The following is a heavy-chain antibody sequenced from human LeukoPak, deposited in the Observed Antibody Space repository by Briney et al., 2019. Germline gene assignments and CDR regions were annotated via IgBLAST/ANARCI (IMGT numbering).Heavy chain of an antibody. CDR2: ISSSGSTI. CDR1: GFTFSDYY. CDR3: AGLVVPGHFDP. J-gene: IGHJ5*02. V-gene: IGHV3-11*04. Sequence: GGSLRLSCAASGFTFSDYYMSWIRQAPGKGLEWVSYISSSGSTIYYADSVKGRFTISRDNAKNSLYLQMNSLRAEDTAVYYCAGLVVPGHFDPWGQGTLVTVSS. D-gene: IGHD2-2*01.